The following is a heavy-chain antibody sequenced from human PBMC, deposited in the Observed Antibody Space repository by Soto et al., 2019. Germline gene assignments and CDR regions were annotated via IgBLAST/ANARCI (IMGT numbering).Heavy chain of an antibody. CDR2: ISYDGSNK. CDR1: GFTFSSYA. CDR3: AREEVAATPTFDY. D-gene: IGHD2-15*01. Sequence: QVQLVECGGGVGQPGRSLRLSCAASGFTFSSYAMHWVRQAPGKGLEWVAVISYDGSNKYYADSVKGRFTISRDNSKNTLYLQMNSLRAEDTAVYYCAREEVAATPTFDYWGQGTLVTVSS. J-gene: IGHJ4*02. V-gene: IGHV3-30-3*01.